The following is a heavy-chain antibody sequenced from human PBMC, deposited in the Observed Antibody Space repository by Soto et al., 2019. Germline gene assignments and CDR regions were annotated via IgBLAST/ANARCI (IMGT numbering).Heavy chain of an antibody. Sequence: LRLSCAASGFTFDDYAMHWVRQAPGKGLEWVSGISWNSGSIGYADSVKGRFTISRDNAKNSLYLQMNSLRAEDTALYYCAKSVAVAAPFDPWGQGTLVTVSS. V-gene: IGHV3-9*01. J-gene: IGHJ5*02. CDR1: GFTFDDYA. D-gene: IGHD6-19*01. CDR3: AKSVAVAAPFDP. CDR2: ISWNSGSI.